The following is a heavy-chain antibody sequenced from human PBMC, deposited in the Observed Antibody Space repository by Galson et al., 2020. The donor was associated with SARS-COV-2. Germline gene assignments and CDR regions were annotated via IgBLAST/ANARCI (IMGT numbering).Heavy chain of an antibody. Sequence: ASVKVSCKASGYTFTSYDINWVRQATGQGLEWMGWMNPNSGKTDYAQKFQGRVTMTRNTSISTAYMELSSLRSEDTAVYYCARDPKTGYCSGGSCYSDGMDVWGQGTTVTVSS. D-gene: IGHD2-15*01. CDR2: MNPNSGKT. J-gene: IGHJ6*02. CDR1: GYTFTSYD. V-gene: IGHV1-8*01. CDR3: ARDPKTGYCSGGSCYSDGMDV.